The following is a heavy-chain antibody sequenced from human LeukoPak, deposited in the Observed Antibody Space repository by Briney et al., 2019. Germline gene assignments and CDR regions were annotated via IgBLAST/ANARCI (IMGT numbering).Heavy chain of an antibody. Sequence: GASVKVSCNASGYTFTSYAMNWVRQAPGQGLEWMGWINTNTGNPTYAQGFTGRFVFSLDTSVSTAYLQISSLKAEDTAVYYCARGLYYYDSSGYHNWFDPWGQGTLVTVSS. V-gene: IGHV7-4-1*02. CDR2: INTNTGNP. D-gene: IGHD3-22*01. CDR1: GYTFTSYA. J-gene: IGHJ5*02. CDR3: ARGLYYYDSSGYHNWFDP.